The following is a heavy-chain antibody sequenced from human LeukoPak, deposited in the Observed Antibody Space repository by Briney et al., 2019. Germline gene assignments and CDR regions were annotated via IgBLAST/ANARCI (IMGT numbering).Heavy chain of an antibody. CDR2: IWYDGSNK. Sequence: GGSLRLSCAASGFTFSSYGMHWVRQAPGKGLEWVAVIWYDGSNKYYADPVKGRFTISRDNSKNTLYLQMNSLRAEDTAVYYCAKGDSSTTRYYFDYWGQGTLVTVSS. CDR1: GFTFSSYG. CDR3: AKGDSSTTRYYFDY. D-gene: IGHD6-13*01. J-gene: IGHJ4*02. V-gene: IGHV3-33*06.